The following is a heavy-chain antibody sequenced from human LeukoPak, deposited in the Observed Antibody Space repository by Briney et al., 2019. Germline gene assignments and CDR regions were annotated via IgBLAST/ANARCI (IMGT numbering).Heavy chain of an antibody. V-gene: IGHV4-39*07. D-gene: IGHD3-22*01. Sequence: SETLSLTCTVSGGSISSSSYYWGWIRQPPGKGLEWIGSIYYSGSTYYNPSLKSRVTISVDTSKNQFSLKLSSVTAADTAVYYCARARYYDSSGSKFDYWGQGTLVTVSS. CDR2: IYYSGST. CDR1: GGSISSSSYY. J-gene: IGHJ4*02. CDR3: ARARYYDSSGSKFDY.